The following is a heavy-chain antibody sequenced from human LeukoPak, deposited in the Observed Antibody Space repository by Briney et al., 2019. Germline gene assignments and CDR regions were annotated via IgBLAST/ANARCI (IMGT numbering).Heavy chain of an antibody. J-gene: IGHJ3*02. D-gene: IGHD3-16*01. CDR1: GGSITSGSYY. CDR2: IYTSGST. CDR3: ARDLQYVGAFDI. Sequence: SQTLSLTCIVSGGSITSGSYYWSWIRQPAGKGLEWIGRIYTSGSTNYNPSLKSRVTISVDTSKNQFSLKLTSVTAADTAVYYCARDLQYVGAFDIWGQGTMVTVSS. V-gene: IGHV4-61*02.